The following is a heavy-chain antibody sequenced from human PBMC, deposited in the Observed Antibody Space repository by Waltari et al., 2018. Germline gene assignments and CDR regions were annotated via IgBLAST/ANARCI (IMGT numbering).Heavy chain of an antibody. V-gene: IGHV1-2*06. CDR1: GYSFTSYW. Sequence: VQLVQSGAEVKKPGESLKISCKGSGYSFTSYWIGWVRQMPGKGLEWMGRINPNRGGTNYAQKFQGRVTMTRDTSISTAYMELSRLRSDDTAVYYCARGGDGMDVWGQGTTVTVSS. CDR2: INPNRGGT. CDR3: ARGGDGMDV. J-gene: IGHJ6*02.